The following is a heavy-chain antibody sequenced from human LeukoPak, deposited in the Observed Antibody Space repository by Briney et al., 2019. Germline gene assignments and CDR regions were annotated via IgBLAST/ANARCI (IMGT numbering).Heavy chain of an antibody. V-gene: IGHV3-23*01. Sequence: GGSLRLSCAASGFTFSNYAMSWVRQAPGKGLEWVSVISGSGDTTYYADSVKGWLTISRDNSKNTLSLQVNSLRAEDTAVYYCAKLSRTVATAGTIDYWGQGTLVTVSS. CDR1: GFTFSNYA. CDR2: ISGSGDTT. CDR3: AKLSRTVATAGTIDY. J-gene: IGHJ4*02. D-gene: IGHD6-13*01.